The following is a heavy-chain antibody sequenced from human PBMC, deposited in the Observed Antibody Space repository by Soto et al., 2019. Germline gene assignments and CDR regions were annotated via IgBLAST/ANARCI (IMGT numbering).Heavy chain of an antibody. J-gene: IGHJ4*02. V-gene: IGHV1-69*13. Sequence: ASVKVSCKASGGTFSSYAISWVRQAPGQGLEWMGGIIPIFGTANYAQKFQGRVTITADESTSTAYMELSSLRSEDTAVYYCARDRRGYSYGQPSGDYWGQGTLVTVSS. CDR2: IIPIFGTA. D-gene: IGHD5-18*01. CDR1: GGTFSSYA. CDR3: ARDRRGYSYGQPSGDY.